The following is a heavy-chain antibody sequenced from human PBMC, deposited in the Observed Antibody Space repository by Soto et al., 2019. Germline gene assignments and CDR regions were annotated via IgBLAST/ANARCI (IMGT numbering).Heavy chain of an antibody. CDR3: ARPIRPYSHYYGMDV. V-gene: IGHV5-51*01. CDR1: GNSFTSYW. D-gene: IGHD2-2*02. CDR2: IYPGDSDA. J-gene: IGHJ6*02. Sequence: PXDSLKVSCKCSGNSFTSYWIGLVRQMPGKGLEWMGIIYPGDSDARYSPSFQGQVTISADKSITTAYLQWSSLKASDTAMYYCARPIRPYSHYYGMDVWGQGTTVTVSS.